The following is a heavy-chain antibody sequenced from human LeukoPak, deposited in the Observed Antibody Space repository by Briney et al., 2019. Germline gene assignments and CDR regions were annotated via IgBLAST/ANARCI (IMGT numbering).Heavy chain of an antibody. V-gene: IGHV3-48*01. CDR3: ARVIWSGYYQIDY. CDR1: GFTFSTYS. D-gene: IGHD3-3*01. Sequence: GGSLRLSCAASGFTFSTYSMNWVRQAPGKGLEWVSYIRSGGSITRYADYVKGRFTISRDNAKNSLYLQMNSLRAEDTAVYYCARVIWSGYYQIDYWGQGTLVTVSS. CDR2: IRSGGSIT. J-gene: IGHJ4*02.